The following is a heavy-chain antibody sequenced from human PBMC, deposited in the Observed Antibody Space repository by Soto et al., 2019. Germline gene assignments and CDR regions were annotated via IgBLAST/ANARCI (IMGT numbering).Heavy chain of an antibody. D-gene: IGHD6-6*01. CDR2: IIPIFGTA. Sequence: ASVKVSCKASGGTFSSYAISWVRQAPGQGLEWMGGIIPIFGTANYAQKFQGRVTITADESTSTAYMELSSLRSEDTAVYYCARESIAARYYYYGMDVWGQGTTVTVSS. J-gene: IGHJ6*02. CDR1: GGTFSSYA. CDR3: ARESIAARYYYYGMDV. V-gene: IGHV1-69*13.